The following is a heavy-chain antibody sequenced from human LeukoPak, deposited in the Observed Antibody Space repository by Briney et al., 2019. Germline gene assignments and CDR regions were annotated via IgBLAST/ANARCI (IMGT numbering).Heavy chain of an antibody. Sequence: SETLSLTCTVSGGSISSYYWSWIRQPPGKGLEWIGRIYSSGSTNHSPSLKSRVTMSVDTSKNQFSLKLSSVTAADTAVYYCARVASSGWSSFDYWGQGTLVTVSS. V-gene: IGHV4-4*07. CDR1: GGSISSYY. J-gene: IGHJ4*02. D-gene: IGHD6-19*01. CDR2: IYSSGST. CDR3: ARVASSGWSSFDY.